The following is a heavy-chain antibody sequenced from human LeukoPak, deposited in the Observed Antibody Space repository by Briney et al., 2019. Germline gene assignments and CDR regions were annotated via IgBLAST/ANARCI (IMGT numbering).Heavy chain of an antibody. Sequence: PGRSLRLSCAASGFTFSSYGMHWVRQAPGKGLEWVAVISYDGSNKYYADSVKGRFTISRDNSKNTLYLQMNSLRAEDTAVYYCAKERLELLWFGEPDFDYWGRGTLVTVSS. V-gene: IGHV3-30*18. CDR3: AKERLELLWFGEPDFDY. D-gene: IGHD3-10*01. CDR1: GFTFSSYG. J-gene: IGHJ4*02. CDR2: ISYDGSNK.